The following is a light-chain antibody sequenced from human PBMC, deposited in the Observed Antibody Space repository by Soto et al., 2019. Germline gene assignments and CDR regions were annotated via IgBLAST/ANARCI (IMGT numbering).Light chain of an antibody. V-gene: IGKV3-11*01. Sequence: EIVLTHSPDTLSLSPCEGATLSCRASQSVSSYLAWYQQKPGQAPRLLIYDASKRATGIPARFSGSGSGTDFTLAISSLEPEDFAVYYCQHRRNWPTFGQGTRLE. J-gene: IGKJ5*01. CDR2: DAS. CDR1: QSVSSY. CDR3: QHRRNWPT.